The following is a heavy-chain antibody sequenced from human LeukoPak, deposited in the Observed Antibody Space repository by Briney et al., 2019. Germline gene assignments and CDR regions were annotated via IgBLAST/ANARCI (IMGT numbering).Heavy chain of an antibody. V-gene: IGHV1-69*01. CDR2: IIPIFGTA. CDR1: GGTFSSYA. CDR3: ARTITIFGVVTPCYMDV. D-gene: IGHD3-3*01. Sequence: SVKVSCKASGGTFSSYAISWVRQAPGQGLKWMGGIIPIFGTANYAQKFQGRVTITADESTSTAYMELSSLRSEDTAVYYCARTITIFGVVTPCYMDVWGKGTTVTVS. J-gene: IGHJ6*03.